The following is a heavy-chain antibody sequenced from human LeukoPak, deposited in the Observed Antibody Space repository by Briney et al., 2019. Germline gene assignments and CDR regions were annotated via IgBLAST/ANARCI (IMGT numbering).Heavy chain of an antibody. V-gene: IGHV4-34*01. CDR1: GGPFSGYY. CDR3: AKGLGAYWFDP. J-gene: IGHJ5*02. Sequence: PSETLSLTCAVYGGPFSGYYWSWIRQPPGKGLEWIGEINHSGSTNYNPSLKSRVTISVDTSKNQFSLKLSSVTAADTAVYYCAKGLGAYWFDPWGQGTLVTVSS. CDR2: INHSGST.